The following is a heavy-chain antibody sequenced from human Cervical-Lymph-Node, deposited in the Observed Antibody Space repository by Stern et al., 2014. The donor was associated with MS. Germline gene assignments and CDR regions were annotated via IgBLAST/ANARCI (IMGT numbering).Heavy chain of an antibody. CDR2: ISGSGGST. V-gene: IGHV3-23*04. D-gene: IGHD1-26*01. CDR1: GFTFSDSA. Sequence: EVQLVESGGGLAQPGGSLRLSCAGSGFTFSDSAMSWVRQAPGQGLEWVSGISGSGGSTYYEASLQGRFNISTDQTKNTLHPHMSSLRVDDAAVYYCAKGGRIVGSTEFDSWGQGTLVTVSS. J-gene: IGHJ4*02. CDR3: AKGGRIVGSTEFDS.